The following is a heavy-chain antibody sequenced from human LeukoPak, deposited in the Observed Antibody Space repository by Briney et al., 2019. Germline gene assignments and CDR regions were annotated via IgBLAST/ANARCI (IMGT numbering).Heavy chain of an antibody. CDR3: TTYPYRSLCY. Sequence: GGSLRLSCAASGFTFSNAWMSWVRQAPGKGLEWVGRIKSKTDGETTDYAAPVKGRFTISRDDSKNTLYLQMNSLKTEDTAVYYCTTYPYRSLCYWGQGTLVTVSS. CDR1: GFTFSNAW. V-gene: IGHV3-15*01. D-gene: IGHD3-10*01. J-gene: IGHJ4*02. CDR2: IKSKTDGETT.